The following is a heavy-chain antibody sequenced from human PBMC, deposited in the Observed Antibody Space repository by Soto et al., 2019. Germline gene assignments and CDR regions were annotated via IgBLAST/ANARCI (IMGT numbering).Heavy chain of an antibody. CDR1: GFTFTDYA. Sequence: EVQLLESGGNLVQPGGSLRLSCAASGFTFTDYAMTWVRQAPGKGLEWVSSVSASGDISYYADSVKGRFIISRDNSKNTLFLQMNSLRAEDTALYYCARGDRGGSGSPASYYYSGLDVWGQGTTISVSS. CDR3: ARGDRGGSGSPASYYYSGLDV. D-gene: IGHD3-10*01. V-gene: IGHV3-23*01. J-gene: IGHJ6*02. CDR2: VSASGDIS.